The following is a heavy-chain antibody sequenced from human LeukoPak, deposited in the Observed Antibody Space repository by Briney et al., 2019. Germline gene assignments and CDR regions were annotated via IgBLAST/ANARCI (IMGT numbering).Heavy chain of an antibody. CDR3: ATDLRRGNYEWLVLR. V-gene: IGHV1-24*01. CDR2: VDPEDGET. Sequence: ASVKVSCKVSGYTLTELSMHWVRQAPGKGLEWMGGVDPEDGETIYAQKFQGRVTMTEDTSTDTAYMELSSLRSEDTAVYYYATDLRRGNYEWLVLRWGQGTLVTVSS. CDR1: GYTLTELS. J-gene: IGHJ4*02. D-gene: IGHD6-19*01.